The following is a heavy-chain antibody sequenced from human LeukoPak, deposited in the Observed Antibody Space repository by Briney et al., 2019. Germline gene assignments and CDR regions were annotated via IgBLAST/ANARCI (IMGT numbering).Heavy chain of an antibody. CDR2: ISAYNGNT. Sequence: ASVKVSCKASGYSFTSYGISWVRQAPGQGLEWMGWISAYNGNTNYAQKLQGRVTMTTDTSTSTAYMELRSLRSDDTAVYYCARDDILTGYYNGLGIDYWGQGTLVTVSS. V-gene: IGHV1-18*01. D-gene: IGHD3-9*01. CDR1: GYSFTSYG. J-gene: IGHJ4*02. CDR3: ARDDILTGYYNGLGIDY.